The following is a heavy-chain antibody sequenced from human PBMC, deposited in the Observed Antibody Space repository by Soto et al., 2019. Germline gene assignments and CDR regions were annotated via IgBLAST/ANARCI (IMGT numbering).Heavy chain of an antibody. J-gene: IGHJ3*02. Sequence: QVHLVQSGAEVKKPGSSVKVSCKASGGTFSNHAINWVRQAPGQGLEWMGRIIPIFSTTNYAEKFQGRDTFTADESKITAYMERSSLKHDDTAVYYCAREVAADGTFREDVFDIWGQGTLVTVSS. D-gene: IGHD6-13*01. CDR2: IIPIFSTT. CDR3: AREVAADGTFREDVFDI. V-gene: IGHV1-69*12. CDR1: GGTFSNHA.